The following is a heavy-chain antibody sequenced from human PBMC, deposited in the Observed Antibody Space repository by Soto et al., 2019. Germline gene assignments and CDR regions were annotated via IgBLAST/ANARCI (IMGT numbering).Heavy chain of an antibody. CDR2: IYYSGST. D-gene: IGHD6-13*01. CDR1: GGSISSYY. J-gene: IGHJ4*02. CDR3: ARLGMIAAANFDY. Sequence: PSETLSLTCTVSGGSISSYYWSWIRQPPGKGLEWIGYIYYSGSTNYNPSLKSRVTISVDTSKNQFSLKLSSVTAADTAVYYCARLGMIAAANFDYWGQGTLVTVSS. V-gene: IGHV4-59*08.